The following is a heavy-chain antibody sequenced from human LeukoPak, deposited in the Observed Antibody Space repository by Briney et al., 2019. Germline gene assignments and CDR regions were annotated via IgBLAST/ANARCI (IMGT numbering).Heavy chain of an antibody. CDR3: AKVVDGYNSDSDY. D-gene: IGHD5-12*01. CDR2: ISYDGSNK. Sequence: PGRSLRLSCAASGFTFSSYGMHWVRQAPGKGLEWVAVISYDGSNKYYADSVKGRFTISRDNSKNTLYLQMNSLRAEDTAVYYCAKVVDGYNSDSDYWGQGTLVTVSS. CDR1: GFTFSSYG. J-gene: IGHJ4*02. V-gene: IGHV3-30*18.